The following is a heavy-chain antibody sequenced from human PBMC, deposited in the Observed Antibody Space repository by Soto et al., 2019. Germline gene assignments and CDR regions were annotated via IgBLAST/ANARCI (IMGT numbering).Heavy chain of an antibody. J-gene: IGHJ4*02. Sequence: EGQLVESGGGLVQAGGSLRLTCEGFGLTFSPYWMTWVRQAPGKGLEWVASIKEDGSVKNYADSVKGRFTVSRDNGKRAMVLQMTSVRVDDTSVYLCARDVSSEYASILAVWCRGARVTVSS. CDR3: ARDVSSEYASILAV. V-gene: IGHV3-7*03. CDR1: GLTFSPYW. D-gene: IGHD3-3*01. CDR2: IKEDGSVK.